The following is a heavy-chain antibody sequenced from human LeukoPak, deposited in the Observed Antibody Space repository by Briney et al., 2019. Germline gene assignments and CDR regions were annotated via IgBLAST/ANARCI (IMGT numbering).Heavy chain of an antibody. V-gene: IGHV3-7*03. D-gene: IGHD5-18*01. CDR2: IEHDGRET. CDR1: GFSFSSYW. J-gene: IGHJ4*02. CDR3: ARLDTAMVTPFDY. Sequence: GGSLRLSCVASGFSFSSYWMNWVRQAPGKGLEWVANIEHDGRETYYVDSVEEGRFTISRDSAKNSVYLQMNSLRAEDTAVYYCARLDTAMVTPFDYWGQGTLVTVSS.